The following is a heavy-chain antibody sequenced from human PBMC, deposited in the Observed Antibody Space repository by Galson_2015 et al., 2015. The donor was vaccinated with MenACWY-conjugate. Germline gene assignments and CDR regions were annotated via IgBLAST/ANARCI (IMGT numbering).Heavy chain of an antibody. CDR3: ARGIRRTTMSAAGYFDY. Sequence: SLRVSCAASGFPFSTYALHWVRQAPGKGLEWVAIIFNDGNKKYYADSVKGRFTISRDNSGNTVDLQMNSLRPEDTAVYYCARGIRRTTMSAAGYFDYWGQGTLVTVSS. CDR1: GFPFSTYA. J-gene: IGHJ4*02. D-gene: IGHD6-13*01. CDR2: IFNDGNKK. V-gene: IGHV3-30*04.